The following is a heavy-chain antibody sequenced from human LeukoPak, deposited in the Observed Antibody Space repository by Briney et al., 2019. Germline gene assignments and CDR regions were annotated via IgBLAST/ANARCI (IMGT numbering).Heavy chain of an antibody. Sequence: GGALRHSCAASGFTFSSHWISWVRPAPGKGLEWVAHIKEDGRENYYVDSVKGRFTISTDNAKNSVYLQMNSLRADDTAVYYCARELDVQLLWWYFDLWGRGTLVTVSS. V-gene: IGHV3-7*01. CDR1: GFTFSSHW. CDR3: ARELDVQLLWWYFDL. D-gene: IGHD2-2*01. J-gene: IGHJ2*01. CDR2: IKEDGREN.